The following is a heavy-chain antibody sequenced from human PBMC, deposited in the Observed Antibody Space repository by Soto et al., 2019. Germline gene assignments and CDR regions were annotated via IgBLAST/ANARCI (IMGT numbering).Heavy chain of an antibody. CDR1: GFTFSDYY. Sequence: PGGSLRLSCAASGFTFSDYYMSWIRQAPGKGLEWVSYISSSSSYTNYADSVKGRFTISRDNAKNSLYLQMNSLRAEDTAVYYCAGSSGYYGDWFDPWGQGTLVTVSS. D-gene: IGHD3-22*01. CDR2: ISSSSSYT. V-gene: IGHV3-11*06. CDR3: AGSSGYYGDWFDP. J-gene: IGHJ5*02.